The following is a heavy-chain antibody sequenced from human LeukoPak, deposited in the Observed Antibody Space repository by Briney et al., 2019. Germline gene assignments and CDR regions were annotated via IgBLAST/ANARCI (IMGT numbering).Heavy chain of an antibody. J-gene: IGHJ4*02. CDR2: ISGSGGST. CDR1: GFTFSSYA. Sequence: GGSLRLSCAASGFTFSSYAMSWVRQAPGKGLEWVSAISGSGGSTYYADSVKGRFTLSRDNSKNTLYLQMNSLRAEDTAVYYCARLRGYSYGYADYWGQGTLVTVSS. D-gene: IGHD5-18*01. V-gene: IGHV3-23*01. CDR3: ARLRGYSYGYADY.